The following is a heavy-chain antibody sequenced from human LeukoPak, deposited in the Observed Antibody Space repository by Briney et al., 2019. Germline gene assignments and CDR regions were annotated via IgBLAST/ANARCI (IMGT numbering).Heavy chain of an antibody. CDR2: IHHSGST. CDR1: GYSISSGYY. Sequence: SETLSLTCIVSGYSISSGYYWGWIRQPPGKGLEWIGTIHHSGSTYYNPSLKSRVTISVDTSKNQFSLKLSSVTAADTAVYYCAGERKGDSSGYYFDYWGQGTLVTVSS. J-gene: IGHJ4*02. V-gene: IGHV4-38-2*02. CDR3: AGERKGDSSGYYFDY. D-gene: IGHD3-22*01.